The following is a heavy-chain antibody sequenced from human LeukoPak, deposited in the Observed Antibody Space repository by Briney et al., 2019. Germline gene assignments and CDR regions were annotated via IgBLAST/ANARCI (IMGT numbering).Heavy chain of an antibody. CDR2: ISNSGSTI. CDR3: ASEPHTTKRWLQIHGYQYYMNV. D-gene: IGHD5-24*01. CDR1: GFTFSSHE. Sequence: GGSLRLSCAASGFTFSSHEMNWVRQAPGKGLEWISYISNSGSTIYYADSVKGRFTISRDNAKNSLYLQMNSLRAEDTAVYYRASEPHTTKRWLQIHGYQYYMNVWGKGTTVTVSS. J-gene: IGHJ6*03. V-gene: IGHV3-48*03.